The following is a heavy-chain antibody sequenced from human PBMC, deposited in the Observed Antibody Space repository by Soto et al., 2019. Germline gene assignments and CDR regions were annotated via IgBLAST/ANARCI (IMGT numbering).Heavy chain of an antibody. D-gene: IGHD3-22*01. CDR3: AKSPVVTRYYYMDV. CDR1: GFTLSDYS. J-gene: IGHJ6*03. CDR2: ISSRSSTI. V-gene: IGHV3-48*01. Sequence: GGSLRLSCAGSGFTLSDYSINWVRQAPGKGLEWVSYISSRSSTIYYADSVKGRFTISRDNAKNTLYLQMNSLRAEDTAVYYCAKSPVVTRYYYMDVWGKGTTVTVSS.